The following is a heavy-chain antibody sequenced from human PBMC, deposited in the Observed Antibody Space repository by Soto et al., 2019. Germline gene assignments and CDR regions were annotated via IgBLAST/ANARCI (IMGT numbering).Heavy chain of an antibody. Sequence: SETLSLTCTVSGGSISSYYWSWIRQPPGKGLEWIGYIYYSGSTNYNPSLKSRVTISVDTSKNQFSLKLRSVTAADTAVYYCTRLNYYDTSGYPYFFDYWGQGAPVTVSS. V-gene: IGHV4-59*12. CDR1: GGSISSYY. CDR3: TRLNYYDTSGYPYFFDY. CDR2: IYYSGST. D-gene: IGHD3-22*01. J-gene: IGHJ4*02.